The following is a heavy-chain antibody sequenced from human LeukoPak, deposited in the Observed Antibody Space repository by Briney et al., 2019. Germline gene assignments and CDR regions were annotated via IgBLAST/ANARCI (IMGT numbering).Heavy chain of an antibody. J-gene: IGHJ4*02. V-gene: IGHV4-59*01. Sequence: PSETLSLTCTVSGGSISSYYWSWIRQPPGKGLEWIGYIYYSGSTNYNPSLKSRVTISVDTSKNQFSLKLSSVTAADTAVYYCARDSDSSGYYYQYDYWGQGTLVTASS. CDR2: IYYSGST. CDR1: GGSISSYY. CDR3: ARDSDSSGYYYQYDY. D-gene: IGHD3-22*01.